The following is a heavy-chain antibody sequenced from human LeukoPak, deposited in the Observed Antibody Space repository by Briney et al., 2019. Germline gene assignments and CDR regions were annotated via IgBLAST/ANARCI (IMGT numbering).Heavy chain of an antibody. V-gene: IGHV6-1*01. D-gene: IGHD6-19*01. Sequence: PSQTLSLTCAISGDSASSNSAAWNWIRQSPSRGLEWLGRTYYRSKWYNDYAVSVKSRITINPDTSKNQFSLQLNSVTPEDTAVYYCARDEWLVRGGGFDYWGQGTLVTVSS. J-gene: IGHJ4*02. CDR1: GDSASSNSAA. CDR3: ARDEWLVRGGGFDY. CDR2: TYYRSKWYN.